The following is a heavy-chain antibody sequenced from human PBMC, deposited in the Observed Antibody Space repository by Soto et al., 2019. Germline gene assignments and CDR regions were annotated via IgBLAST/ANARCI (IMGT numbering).Heavy chain of an antibody. CDR1: QFTFNIDA. V-gene: IGHV3-23*01. CDR3: ARDNWNGAYYGLDV. J-gene: IGHJ6*02. Sequence: EVQLLESGGGLVQSGESLTLSCVASQFTFNIDAMTWVRQAPGKGLEWVSSMSGSGASIYYADSVKGRFTISRDKSKKTLYLQRNSLRAEDTAAYWCARDNWNGAYYGLDVWGQGTTVTVS. CDR2: MSGSGASI. D-gene: IGHD1-20*01.